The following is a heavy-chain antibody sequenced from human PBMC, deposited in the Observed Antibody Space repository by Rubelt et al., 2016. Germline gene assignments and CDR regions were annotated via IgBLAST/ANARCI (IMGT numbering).Heavy chain of an antibody. D-gene: IGHD3-3*01. J-gene: IGHJ6*02. Sequence: EVQLVESGGGLVQPGGSLRLSCIASGFACNSYSMNWVRQAPGKGLEWVSYISSGSTTIYYADSVKGRFTISRDNAKNSLYQQVNRLRDDDTAVYYCARPAGGYYRGPNDGMDVWGQGTTVTVSS. CDR2: ISSGSTTI. V-gene: IGHV3-48*02. CDR3: ARPAGGYYRGPNDGMDV. CDR1: GFACNSYS.